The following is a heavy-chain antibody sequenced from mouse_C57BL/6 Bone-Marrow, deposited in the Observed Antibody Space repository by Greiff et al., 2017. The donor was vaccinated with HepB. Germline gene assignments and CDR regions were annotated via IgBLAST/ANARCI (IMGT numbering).Heavy chain of an antibody. J-gene: IGHJ1*03. CDR1: GYTFTSYW. V-gene: IGHV1-69*01. CDR2: IDPSDSYT. D-gene: IGHD2-2*01. CDR3: ARWGGYDASYWYFDG. Sequence: QVQLQQPGAELVMPGASVKLSCKASGYTFTSYWMHWVKQRPGQGLEWIGEIDPSDSYTNYNQKFKGKSTLTVDKSSSTAYMQLSSLTSEDSAVYYCARWGGYDASYWYFDGWGTGTTVTVSS.